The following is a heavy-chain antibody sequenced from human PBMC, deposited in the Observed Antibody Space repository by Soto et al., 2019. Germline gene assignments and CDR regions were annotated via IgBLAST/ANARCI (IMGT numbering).Heavy chain of an antibody. CDR2: IIPIFGTA. V-gene: IGHV1-69*13. CDR1: GGTFSSYA. CDR3: ASSLAAANPDYYYYYGMDV. Sequence: SVKVSCKASGGTFSSYAISWVRQAPGQGLEWMGGIIPIFGTANYAQKFQGRVTITADESTSTAYMELSSLRSEDTAVYYCASSLAAANPDYYYYYGMDVWGQGTTVTVSS. J-gene: IGHJ6*02. D-gene: IGHD6-13*01.